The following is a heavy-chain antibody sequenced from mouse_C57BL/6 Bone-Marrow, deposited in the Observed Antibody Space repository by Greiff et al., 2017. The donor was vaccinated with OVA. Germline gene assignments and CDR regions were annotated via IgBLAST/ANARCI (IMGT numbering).Heavy chain of an antibody. CDR3: ARDIPFYYGSSYAMDY. CDR1: GFTFSSYA. Sequence: EVQGVESGGGLVKPGGSLKLSCAASGFTFSSYAMSWVRQTPEKRLEWVATISDGGSYTYYPDNVKGRFTISRDNAKNNLYLQMSHLKSEDTAMYYCARDIPFYYGSSYAMDYWGQGTSVTVSS. CDR2: ISDGGSYT. D-gene: IGHD1-1*01. V-gene: IGHV5-4*01. J-gene: IGHJ4*01.